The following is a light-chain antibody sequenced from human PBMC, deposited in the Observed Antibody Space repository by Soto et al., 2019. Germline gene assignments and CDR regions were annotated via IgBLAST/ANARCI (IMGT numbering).Light chain of an antibody. CDR2: AAS. Sequence: DIQLTQSPSFLSASVGDRVTITCRASQDISNYLAWYEQKPGKAPKLLIYAASTLQSGVPSRFSGSRSGTEFTLTISSLQPEDFATYYCLQLTTDYVTFGQGTRLEI. J-gene: IGKJ5*01. V-gene: IGKV1-9*01. CDR1: QDISNY. CDR3: LQLTTDYVT.